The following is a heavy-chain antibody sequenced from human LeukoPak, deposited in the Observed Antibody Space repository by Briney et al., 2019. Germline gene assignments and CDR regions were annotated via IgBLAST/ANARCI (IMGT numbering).Heavy chain of an antibody. V-gene: IGHV4-4*07. CDR3: ARHVNVDYYDSSGYIGSDY. CDR1: GGSINNYY. J-gene: IGHJ4*02. D-gene: IGHD3-22*01. Sequence: PSGTLSLTCTVSGGSINNYYWSWIRQPAGKGLEWIGLIYSSGSTNYNPSLKSRVTISVDTSKNQFSLKLSSVTAADTAVYYCARHVNVDYYDSSGYIGSDYWGQGTLVTVSS. CDR2: IYSSGST.